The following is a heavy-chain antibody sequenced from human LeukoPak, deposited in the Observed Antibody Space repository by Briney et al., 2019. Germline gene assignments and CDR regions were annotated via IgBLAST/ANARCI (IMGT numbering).Heavy chain of an antibody. CDR1: GFPFSSYS. CDR3: ARDYSSSYWFDY. D-gene: IGHD6-6*01. J-gene: IGHJ4*02. CDR2: ISSGTSFI. V-gene: IGHV3-21*01. Sequence: GGSLRLSCAASGFPFSSYSMNWVRQAPGKGLEWVSSISSGTSFIYYADSVKGRFTISRDNAKNSLYLQMNSLRAEDTAVYYCARDYSSSYWFDYWGQGTLVTVSS.